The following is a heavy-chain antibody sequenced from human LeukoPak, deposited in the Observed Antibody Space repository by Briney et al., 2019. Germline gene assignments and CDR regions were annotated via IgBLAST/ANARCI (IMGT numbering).Heavy chain of an antibody. Sequence: GGSLRLSCAASGFTFSSYAMSWVRQAPGKGLEWVSAISGSGGSTYYADSVKGRFTISRDNSKNTLYLQMNSLRAEDTAVYYCARSGSVDSSSPPGNFQHWGQGTLVTVSS. CDR2: ISGSGGST. V-gene: IGHV3-23*01. CDR3: ARSGSVDSSSPPGNFQH. J-gene: IGHJ1*01. D-gene: IGHD6-13*01. CDR1: GFTFSSYA.